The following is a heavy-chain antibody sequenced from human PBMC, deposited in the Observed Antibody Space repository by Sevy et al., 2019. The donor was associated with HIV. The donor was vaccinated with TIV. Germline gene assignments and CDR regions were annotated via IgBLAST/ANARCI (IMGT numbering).Heavy chain of an antibody. Sequence: GGSLRLSCAVSGFSFSSYEMNWVRQAPGKGLEWVSYISNRGTTISYSDSVRGRFTISRDNARNLLYLQMNSLRAEDTAVYYCAGDLPPSATTVAHFDCWGQGTLVTVSS. CDR3: AGDLPPSATTVAHFDC. J-gene: IGHJ4*02. V-gene: IGHV3-48*03. CDR2: ISNRGTTI. D-gene: IGHD4-17*01. CDR1: GFSFSSYE.